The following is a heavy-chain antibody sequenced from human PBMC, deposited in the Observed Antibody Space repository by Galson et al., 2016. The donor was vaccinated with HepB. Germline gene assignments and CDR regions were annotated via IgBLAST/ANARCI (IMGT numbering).Heavy chain of an antibody. CDR2: LYRGGST. V-gene: IGHV3-53*01. D-gene: IGHD3-22*01. Sequence: SLRLSCAASGFTVSNNYMTWVRQAPGRGLEWVSLLYRGGSTFYAGSVRGRFTISRDNSKNTVYLQMKSLRAEATALYYCAGDRYYYDTSGYYNNEGFDIWGQGTMVTVSS. CDR1: GFTVSNNY. CDR3: AGDRYYYDTSGYYNNEGFDI. J-gene: IGHJ3*02.